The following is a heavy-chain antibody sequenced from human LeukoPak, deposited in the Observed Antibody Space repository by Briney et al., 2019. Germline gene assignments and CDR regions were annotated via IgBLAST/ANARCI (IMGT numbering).Heavy chain of an antibody. Sequence: PSETLSLTCAVYGGSFSGYYWRWIRQPPGKGLEWIGEINHSGSTNYNPSLKSRVTISVDTSKNQFSLKLSSVTAADTAVYYCARQGWNTVTTIGWFDPWGQGTLVTVSS. CDR2: INHSGST. J-gene: IGHJ5*02. V-gene: IGHV4-34*01. CDR3: ARQGWNTVTTIGWFDP. CDR1: GGSFSGYY. D-gene: IGHD4-17*01.